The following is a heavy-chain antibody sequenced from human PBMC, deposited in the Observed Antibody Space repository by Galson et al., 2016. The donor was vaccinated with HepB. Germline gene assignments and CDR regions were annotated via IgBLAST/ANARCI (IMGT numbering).Heavy chain of an antibody. CDR2: IHYSGST. CDR1: GGSISSSSSY. J-gene: IGHJ5*02. CDR3: ARHHSGEHVSRFLEWLARFDP. Sequence: SETLSLTCTVSGGSISSSSSYWAWIRQPPGKGLEWIGSIHYSGSTSYNPSLKSRVTISVDTPKNHFSLKLSAVSAADTAMYYCARHHSGEHVSRFLEWLARFDPWGQGTLVTVSS. D-gene: IGHD3-3*01. V-gene: IGHV4-39*01.